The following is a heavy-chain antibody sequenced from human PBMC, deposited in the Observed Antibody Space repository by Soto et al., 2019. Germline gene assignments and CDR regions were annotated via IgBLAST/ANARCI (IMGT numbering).Heavy chain of an antibody. CDR1: GDSISSGGYY. J-gene: IGHJ4*02. CDR2: IYYSVST. D-gene: IGHD3-10*01. V-gene: IGHV4-30-4*01. CDR3: ARRYGWLYFDY. Sequence: PSETLSLTCTVSGDSISSGGYYWSWIRQPPGKGLEWIGYIYYSVSTYYNPPLKSRVTISVDTSKNQFSLKLTSVTAADTALYYCARRYGWLYFDYWGQGSLVTVSS.